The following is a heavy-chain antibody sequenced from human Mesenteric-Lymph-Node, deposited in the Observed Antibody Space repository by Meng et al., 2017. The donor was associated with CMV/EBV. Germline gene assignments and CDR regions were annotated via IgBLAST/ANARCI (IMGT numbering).Heavy chain of an antibody. CDR1: GFTFSDYY. Sequence: GESLKISCAASGFTFSDYYMSWISQAPGKGLEWVSDNSSSGSTIYYADSVKGRFTISRDNAKNSLYLQMNSLRAEDTAVYYCARLAGTNYYYYGMDVWGQGTTVTVSS. V-gene: IGHV3-11*04. CDR2: NSSSGSTI. CDR3: ARLAGTNYYYYGMDV. D-gene: IGHD1-7*01. J-gene: IGHJ6*02.